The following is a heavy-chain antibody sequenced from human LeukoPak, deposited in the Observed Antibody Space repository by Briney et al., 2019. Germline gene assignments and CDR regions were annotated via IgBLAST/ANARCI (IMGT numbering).Heavy chain of an antibody. CDR2: IYHSGST. CDR1: GGSISSGGYY. J-gene: IGHJ4*02. D-gene: IGHD5-18*01. Sequence: SETLSLTCTVSGGSISSGGYYWSWIRQPPGKGLEWIGYIYHSGSTYYNPSLKSRVTISVDRSKNQFSLKLSSVTAADTAVYYCAGDLSDTAMDTRWDDYWGQGTLVTVSS. V-gene: IGHV4-30-2*01. CDR3: AGDLSDTAMDTRWDDY.